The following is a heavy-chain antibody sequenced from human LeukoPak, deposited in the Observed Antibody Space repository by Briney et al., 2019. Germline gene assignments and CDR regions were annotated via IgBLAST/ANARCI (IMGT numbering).Heavy chain of an antibody. J-gene: IGHJ5*02. V-gene: IGHV1-18*01. CDR2: ISAYNGNT. Sequence: ASVKVSCKASGYTFTSYGISWVRQAPGQGLEWMGWISAYNGNTNYAQKLQGRVTMTTDTSTSTAYMEPRSLRSDDTAVYYCAKGPPEYCSGGSCHSGRNWIDPWGQGTLVTVSS. D-gene: IGHD2-15*01. CDR3: AKGPPEYCSGGSCHSGRNWIDP. CDR1: GYTFTSYG.